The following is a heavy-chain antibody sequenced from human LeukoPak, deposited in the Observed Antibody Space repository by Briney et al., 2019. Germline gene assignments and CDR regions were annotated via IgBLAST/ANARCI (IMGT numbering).Heavy chain of an antibody. J-gene: IGHJ4*02. V-gene: IGHV4-39*01. CDR3: ARGMVIAARPFDY. CDR2: IYYNGST. Sequence: SETLSLTCTVSGGSISTSSYYWGWIRQPPGKGLQWIGSIYYNGSTYYNPSLKSRVIISVDTSKNQFSLKLSSVTAADTAVYYCARGMVIAARPFDYWGQGTLVTVSS. CDR1: GGSISTSSYY. D-gene: IGHD6-6*01.